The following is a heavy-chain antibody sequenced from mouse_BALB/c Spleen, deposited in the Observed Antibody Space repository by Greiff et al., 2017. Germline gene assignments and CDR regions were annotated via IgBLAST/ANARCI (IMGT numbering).Heavy chain of an antibody. CDR3: ARRDGNYGFAY. Sequence: QVQLQQSGAELMKPGASVKISCKATGYTFSSYWIEWVKQRPGHGLEWIGEILPGSGSTNYNEKFKGKATFTADTSSNTAYMQLSSLTSEDSAVYYCARRDGNYGFAYWGQGTLVTVSA. CDR1: GYTFSSYW. D-gene: IGHD2-1*01. CDR2: ILPGSGST. V-gene: IGHV1-9*01. J-gene: IGHJ3*01.